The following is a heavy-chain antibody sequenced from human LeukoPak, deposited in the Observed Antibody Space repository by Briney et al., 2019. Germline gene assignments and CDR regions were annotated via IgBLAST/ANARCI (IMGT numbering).Heavy chain of an antibody. CDR1: GGSISSYY. V-gene: IGHV4-4*07. CDR3: ARDSLSGVLRYFDWLGGFDP. CDR2: IYTSGST. J-gene: IGHJ5*02. Sequence: PSETLSLTCTVSGGSISSYYWSWIRQPAGKGLEWIGRIYTSGSTNYNPPLKSRVTMSVDTSKNQFSLKLSSVTAADTAVYYCARDSLSGVLRYFDWLGGFDPWGQGTLVTVSS. D-gene: IGHD3-9*01.